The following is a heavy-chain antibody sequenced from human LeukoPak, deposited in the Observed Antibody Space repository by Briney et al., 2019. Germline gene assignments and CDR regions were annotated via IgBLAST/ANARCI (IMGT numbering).Heavy chain of an antibody. CDR2: ISSSSSTI. J-gene: IGHJ4*02. CDR3: ARRYIRDY. CDR1: GFTFSSYS. D-gene: IGHD5-18*01. V-gene: IGHV3-48*01. Sequence: PGGSLRLSCAASGFTFSSYSMNWVRQAPGKGLEWVSYISSSSSTIYYADSVKGRFTISRDNAKNSLYLQMNSLRAEDTAVYYCARRYIRDYWGQGTLVTVSS.